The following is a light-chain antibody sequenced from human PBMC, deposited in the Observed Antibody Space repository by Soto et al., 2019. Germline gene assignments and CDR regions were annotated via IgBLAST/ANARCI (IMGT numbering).Light chain of an antibody. CDR3: QQYSQWPLYT. V-gene: IGKV3-15*01. J-gene: IGKJ2*01. CDR1: QSVSSD. Sequence: IVMMQSPATLSVSPGERATLSCRASQSVSSDLAWYQQKPGQAPRLLIYRASTRATGIPARFSGSGSGTEFTLTISSLQSEDFALYYCQQYSQWPLYTFGQGTKVDI. CDR2: RAS.